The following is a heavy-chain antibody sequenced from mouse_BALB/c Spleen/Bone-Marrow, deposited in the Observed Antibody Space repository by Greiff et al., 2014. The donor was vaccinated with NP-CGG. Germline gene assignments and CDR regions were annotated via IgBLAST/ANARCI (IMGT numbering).Heavy chain of an antibody. J-gene: IGHJ2*01. CDR1: GYTFTSYV. CDR3: AREGVDYFDY. V-gene: IGHV1-14*01. CDR2: INPYNDGT. Sequence: EVQLVESGPELVKPGASVKMSCKASGYTFTSYVMHWVKQKPGQGLEWIGYINPYNDGTKYNEKFKGKDTLTSDKSSSTAYMELSSLTSEDSAVYYCAREGVDYFDYWGQGTTLTVSS.